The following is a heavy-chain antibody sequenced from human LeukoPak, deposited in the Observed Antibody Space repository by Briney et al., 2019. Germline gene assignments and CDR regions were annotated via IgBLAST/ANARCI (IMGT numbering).Heavy chain of an antibody. J-gene: IGHJ6*02. CDR1: GGSISSSSYY. Sequence: SETLFLTCTVSGGSISSSSYYWGWIRQPPGKGLEWIGSIYYSGSTYYNPSLKSRVTISVDTSKNQFSLKLSSVTAADTAVYYCARHLCDIVGATATLCYYYYGMDVWGQGTTVTVSS. V-gene: IGHV4-39*01. CDR3: ARHLCDIVGATATLCYYYYGMDV. D-gene: IGHD1-26*01. CDR2: IYYSGST.